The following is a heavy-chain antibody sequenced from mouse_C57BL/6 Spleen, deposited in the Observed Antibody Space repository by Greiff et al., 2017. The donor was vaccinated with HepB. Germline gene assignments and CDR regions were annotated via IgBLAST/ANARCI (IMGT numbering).Heavy chain of an antibody. CDR1: GYSITSGYY. J-gene: IGHJ4*01. V-gene: IGHV3-6*01. Sequence: EVQLQESGPGLVKPSQSLSLTCSVTGYSITSGYYWNWIRQFPGNKLEWMGYISYDGSNNYNPSLKNRISITRDTSKNQFFLKLNSVTTEDTATYYCARLDWAMDYWGQGTSVTVSS. CDR3: ARLDWAMDY. CDR2: ISYDGSN. D-gene: IGHD4-1*01.